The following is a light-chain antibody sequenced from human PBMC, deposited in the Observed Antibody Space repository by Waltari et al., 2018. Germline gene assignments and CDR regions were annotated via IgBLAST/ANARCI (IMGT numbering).Light chain of an antibody. V-gene: IGLV3-25*03. J-gene: IGLJ1*01. Sequence: YELTQPPSVSVSPGQTARITCSGDVLPKQYAYWYQQKPGQAPVLVIYKDRERHSGIPERFAGSSSGTTVTLTISGVLAEDEADYYCQSADSSGTFYVFGTGTKVTVL. CDR1: VLPKQY. CDR2: KDR. CDR3: QSADSSGTFYV.